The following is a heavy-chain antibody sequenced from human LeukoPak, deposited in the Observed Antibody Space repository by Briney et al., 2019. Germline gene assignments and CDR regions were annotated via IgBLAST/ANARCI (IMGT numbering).Heavy chain of an antibody. CDR2: IIPIFGTA. Sequence: SVKVSCKASGGTFSSYAISWVRQAPGQGLEWMGGIIPIFGTANYAQKFQGRVTITTDESTSTAYMELSSLRSEDAAVYYCARNSYGYGGLYYYYYYYMDVWGKGTTVTVSS. CDR3: ARNSYGYGGLYYYYYYYMDV. J-gene: IGHJ6*03. D-gene: IGHD5-18*01. V-gene: IGHV1-69*05. CDR1: GGTFSSYA.